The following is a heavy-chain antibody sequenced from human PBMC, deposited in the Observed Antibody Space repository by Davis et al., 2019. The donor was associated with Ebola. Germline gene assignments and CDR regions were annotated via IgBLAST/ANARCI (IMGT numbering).Heavy chain of an antibody. CDR3: ARDFSERLLEWLFPDY. D-gene: IGHD3-3*01. CDR1: GFTFSNSS. Sequence: GESLKISCAASGFTFSNSSMNWVRQAPGKGLEWVSSISSSSTYIYYADSVKGRFSISRDNAKNSLYLQMNSLRAEDTAVYYCARDFSERLLEWLFPDYWGQGTLVTVSS. CDR2: ISSSSTYI. J-gene: IGHJ4*02. V-gene: IGHV3-21*01.